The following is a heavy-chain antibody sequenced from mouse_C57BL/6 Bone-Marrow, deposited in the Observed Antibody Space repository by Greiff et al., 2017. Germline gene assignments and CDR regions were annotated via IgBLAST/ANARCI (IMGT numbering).Heavy chain of an antibody. CDR1: GFNIKDDY. D-gene: IGHD3-1*01. J-gene: IGHJ2*01. Sequence: EVQLQQSGAELVRPGASVKLSCTASGFNIKDDYMHWVKQRPEQGLEWIGWIDPENGDTEYASKFQGKATITADTSSNTAYLQLNSLTAEDTAVYYCTTGPYFDYWGQGTTLTVSS. CDR2: IDPENGDT. V-gene: IGHV14-4*01. CDR3: TTGPYFDY.